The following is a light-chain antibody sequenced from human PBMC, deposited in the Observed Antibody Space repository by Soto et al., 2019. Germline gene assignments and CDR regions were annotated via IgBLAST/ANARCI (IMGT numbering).Light chain of an antibody. J-gene: IGKJ4*01. CDR2: GAS. Sequence: EIVLTQSPGTLSLSPGERATLSCRASQSVGSTQLAWYQQRPGQAPRLLIYGASNRATGIPDRFSGSGSGTDFTLTISRLEPEDFAVYYCQQYGGSPRVTFGGGTKVEIK. CDR1: QSVGSTQ. CDR3: QQYGGSPRVT. V-gene: IGKV3-20*01.